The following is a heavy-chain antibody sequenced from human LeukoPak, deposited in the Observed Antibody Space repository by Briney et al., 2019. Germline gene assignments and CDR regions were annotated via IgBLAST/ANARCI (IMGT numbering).Heavy chain of an antibody. D-gene: IGHD3-16*02. Sequence: GGSLRLSCVASGFTFSTYAMHWGRQAPGKGLEWMAVISYDGSNKYHGDSVKGRFTISRDNSKNTVYLQMNSLREEDTAVYYCARSGLMITFGGVIAAFDYWGQGTLVTVSS. CDR2: ISYDGSNK. CDR3: ARSGLMITFGGVIAAFDY. CDR1: GFTFSTYA. V-gene: IGHV3-30-3*01. J-gene: IGHJ4*02.